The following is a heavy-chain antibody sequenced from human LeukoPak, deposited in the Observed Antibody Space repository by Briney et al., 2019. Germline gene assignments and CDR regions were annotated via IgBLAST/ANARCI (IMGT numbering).Heavy chain of an antibody. J-gene: IGHJ4*02. V-gene: IGHV3-23*01. CDR2: ISGGGGST. Sequence: GGSLRLSCAASGFTFSSYAMSWVRQAPGKGLEWVSAISGGGGSTYYADSVKGRFTISRDNSKNTLYLQMNSLRAEDTAVYYCAKARGYCSSTSCYPIAGFDYCGQGSLVTVSS. D-gene: IGHD2-2*03. CDR1: GFTFSSYA. CDR3: AKARGYCSSTSCYPIAGFDY.